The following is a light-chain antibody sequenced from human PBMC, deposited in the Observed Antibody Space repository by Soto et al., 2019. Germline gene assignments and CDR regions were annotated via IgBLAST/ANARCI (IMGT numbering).Light chain of an antibody. Sequence: DIVLTQSPVTLSLSPGERATLSCRASQSVSNNYLAWCQQKPGQAPRVIMYGASRRATGIPDRFSGGGSGTDFTLTISRLEPEDFAVYFCQQYAGPPTTFGQGTRLEIK. V-gene: IGKV3-20*01. CDR1: QSVSNNY. J-gene: IGKJ5*01. CDR3: QQYAGPPTT. CDR2: GAS.